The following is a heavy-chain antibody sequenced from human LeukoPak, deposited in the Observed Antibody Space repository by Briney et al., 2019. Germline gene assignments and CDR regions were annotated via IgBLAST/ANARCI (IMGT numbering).Heavy chain of an antibody. Sequence: GGSLRLSCAASGFTFSSYSMNWVRQAPGKGLEWVSYISSSSSTIYYADSVKGRFTISRDNVKNSLYLQMNSLRAEDTAVYYCARDRSRAPYCSGGSCFAWGQGTLVTVSS. D-gene: IGHD2-15*01. CDR3: ARDRSRAPYCSGGSCFA. J-gene: IGHJ5*02. CDR1: GFTFSSYS. CDR2: ISSSSSTI. V-gene: IGHV3-48*01.